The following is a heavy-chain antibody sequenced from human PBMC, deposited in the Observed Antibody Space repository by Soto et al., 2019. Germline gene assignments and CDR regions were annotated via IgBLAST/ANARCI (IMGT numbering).Heavy chain of an antibody. Sequence: ASVKVSCKASGYTFTSYGISWVRQAPGQGLEWMGWISAYNGNTNYAQKLQGRVTMTTDTSTSTAYMELRSLRSDDTAVYYCARDLPFGNYYDSSGYLGDVWGQGTTVTVSS. J-gene: IGHJ6*02. CDR3: ARDLPFGNYYDSSGYLGDV. D-gene: IGHD3-22*01. CDR1: GYTFTSYG. CDR2: ISAYNGNT. V-gene: IGHV1-18*01.